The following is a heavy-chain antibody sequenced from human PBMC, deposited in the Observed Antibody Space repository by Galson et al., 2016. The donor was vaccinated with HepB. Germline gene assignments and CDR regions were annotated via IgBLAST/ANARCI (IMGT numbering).Heavy chain of an antibody. CDR1: GFTFSSYS. Sequence: SLRLSCAASGFTFSSYSMHWVRQAPGKGLEWVAVISYDGSNKYYADSVKGRFTISRDNSKNTVYLQMNSLRVEDTAVYYCARGRKYFYGLDVWGKGTTVTVSS. CDR3: ARGRKYFYGLDV. V-gene: IGHV3-30-3*01. CDR2: ISYDGSNK. J-gene: IGHJ6*04.